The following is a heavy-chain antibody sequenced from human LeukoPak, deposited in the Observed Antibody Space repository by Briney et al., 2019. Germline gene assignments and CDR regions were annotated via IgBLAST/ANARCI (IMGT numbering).Heavy chain of an antibody. CDR3: ARLSKIATAGPNYYHSTDV. CDR2: IYDSGST. Sequence: SETLSLTCTVSGCSITNYDWTWIRQPPGKGLEWIGYIYDSGSTNYNPSLKSRGTISVDTSKNQSSLKLSSVTAADTALYYCARLSKIATAGPNYYHSTDVCGQGTTVTVSS. CDR1: GCSITNYD. D-gene: IGHD6-13*01. J-gene: IGHJ6*02. V-gene: IGHV4-59*01.